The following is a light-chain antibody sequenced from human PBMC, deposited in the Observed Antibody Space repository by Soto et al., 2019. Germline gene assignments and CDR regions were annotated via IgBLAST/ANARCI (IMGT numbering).Light chain of an antibody. V-gene: IGKV3-11*01. CDR2: DAS. CDR3: VQRTTWPWT. CDR1: QSVSSH. Sequence: EIVLTQSPGTLSLSPGERATLSCRASQSVSSHVAWYQQKPGQAPRLLIYDASNRATGIPARFSGSGSGTDFTLMISSLEPEDFAVYHCVQRTTWPWTCGQGSKVEIK. J-gene: IGKJ1*01.